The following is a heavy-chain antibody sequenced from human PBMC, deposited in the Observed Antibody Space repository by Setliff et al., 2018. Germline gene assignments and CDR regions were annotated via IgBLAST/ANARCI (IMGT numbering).Heavy chain of an antibody. CDR1: GDSISNTGYY. V-gene: IGHV4-39*07. D-gene: IGHD3-22*01. CDR2: ISHSGST. CDR3: ARAFDSSGYYGESHTHYFDN. J-gene: IGHJ4*02. Sequence: PSETLSLTCIVAGDSISNTGYYWGWIRQPPEKGLEWIGEISHSGSTNYNPSLKSRVTMSLDTSKNQFSLNLYSVTAADTAVYYCARAFDSSGYYGESHTHYFDNWGQGTLVTVSS.